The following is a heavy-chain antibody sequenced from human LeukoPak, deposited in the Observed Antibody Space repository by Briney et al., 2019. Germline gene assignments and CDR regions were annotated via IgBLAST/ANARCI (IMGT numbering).Heavy chain of an antibody. CDR1: GYIFTSYA. V-gene: IGHV1-3*01. CDR3: ARAAWEYSSSFDP. CDR2: INAGNGNT. D-gene: IGHD6-6*01. J-gene: IGHJ5*02. Sequence: ASVKVSCKASGYIFTSYAMHWVRQAPGQRLEWMGWINAGNGNTKYSQKFQGRVTITRDTSASTVYMELSSLRSEDTAVYYCARAAWEYSSSFDPWGQGTLVTVSS.